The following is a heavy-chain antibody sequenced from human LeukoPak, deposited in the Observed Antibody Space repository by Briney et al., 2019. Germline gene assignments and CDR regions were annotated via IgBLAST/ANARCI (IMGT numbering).Heavy chain of an antibody. CDR3: ARGPNYYDSSGYYFKG. V-gene: IGHV4-39*07. CDR1: GGSISSSSYY. D-gene: IGHD3-22*01. CDR2: IYHSGST. Sequence: SETLSLTCTVSGGSISSSSYYWGWIRQPPGEGLEWIGSIYHSGSTYYNPSLKSRVTISVDTSKNQFSLKLSSVTAADTAVYYCARGPNYYDSSGYYFKGWGQGTLVTVSS. J-gene: IGHJ4*02.